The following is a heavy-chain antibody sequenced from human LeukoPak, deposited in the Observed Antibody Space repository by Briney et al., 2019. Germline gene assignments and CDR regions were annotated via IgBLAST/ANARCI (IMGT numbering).Heavy chain of an antibody. V-gene: IGHV4-30-2*01. Sequence: SETLSLTCAVSGGSISSGGYSWSWIRQPPGKGLEWIGYIYHSGSTYYNPSLKSRVTISVDRSKNQFSLKLSSVTAAGTAVYYCAGDSGGGYSSFDYWGQGTLVTVSS. J-gene: IGHJ4*02. CDR3: AGDSGGGYSSFDY. CDR2: IYHSGST. CDR1: GGSISSGGYS. D-gene: IGHD2-15*01.